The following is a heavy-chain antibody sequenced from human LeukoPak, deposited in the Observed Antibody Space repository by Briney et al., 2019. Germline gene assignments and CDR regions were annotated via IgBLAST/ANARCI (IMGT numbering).Heavy chain of an antibody. CDR3: ARELRYDNSDSGAF. J-gene: IGHJ3*01. D-gene: IGHD3-22*01. CDR1: DDSISDYY. V-gene: IGHV4-59*01. CDR2: FYNSGRS. Sequence: SETLSLTCTVSDDSISDYYRGWIRQPPGKGLEWIGYFYNSGRSTYNPSLKSRVTISADTSKNHFSLKLNSVTTADTALYYCARELRYDNSDSGAFWGQGTVVTVSS.